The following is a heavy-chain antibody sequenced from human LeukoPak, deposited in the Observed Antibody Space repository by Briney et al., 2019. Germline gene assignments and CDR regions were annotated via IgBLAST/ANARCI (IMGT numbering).Heavy chain of an antibody. J-gene: IGHJ4*02. V-gene: IGHV1-2*02. CDR2: INPNSGGT. D-gene: IGHD5-12*01. CDR3: ASLGESGYDPSFDY. CDR1: GYSFTNYD. Sequence: ASVKVSCKASGYSFTNYDINWVRQAPGQGLEWMGWINPNSGGTNYAQKFQGRVTMTRDTSISTAYMELSRLRSDDTAVYYCASLGESGYDPSFDYWGQGTLVTVSS.